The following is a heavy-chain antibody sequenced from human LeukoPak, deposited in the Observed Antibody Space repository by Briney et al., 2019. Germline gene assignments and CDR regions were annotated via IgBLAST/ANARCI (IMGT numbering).Heavy chain of an antibody. D-gene: IGHD6-13*01. V-gene: IGHV1-69*06. J-gene: IGHJ6*02. CDR3: ATDGIAAAGTWYYYYGMDV. CDR2: IIPIFGTA. Sequence: ASVKVSCKASGGTFSSYAISWVRQAPGQGLEWMGGIIPIFGTANYAQKFQGRVTMTEDTSTDTAYMELSSLRSEDTAVYYCATDGIAAAGTWYYYYGMDVWGQGTTVTVSS. CDR1: GGTFSSYA.